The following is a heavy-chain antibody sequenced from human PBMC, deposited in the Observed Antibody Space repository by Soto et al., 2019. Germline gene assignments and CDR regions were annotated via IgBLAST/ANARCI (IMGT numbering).Heavy chain of an antibody. Sequence: SETLSLTCTVSGGSISSYYWSWIRQPPGKGLEWIGYIYYSGSTNYNPSLKSPVTISVDTSKNQFSLKLSSVTAADTAVYYCARLVVYYGPLGPYYYYMDVWGKGTTVTVSS. V-gene: IGHV4-59*08. CDR2: IYYSGST. J-gene: IGHJ6*03. CDR3: ARLVVYYGPLGPYYYYMDV. D-gene: IGHD3-10*01. CDR1: GGSISSYY.